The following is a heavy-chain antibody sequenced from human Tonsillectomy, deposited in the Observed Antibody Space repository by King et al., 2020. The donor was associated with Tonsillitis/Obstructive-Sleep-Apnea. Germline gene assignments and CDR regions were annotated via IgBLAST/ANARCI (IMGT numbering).Heavy chain of an antibody. CDR1: GFTFDDYN. CDR2: ISWDGGST. Sequence: EVQLVESGGVVVQPGGSLRLSCAASGFTFDDYNMHWVRQAPGKGLEWVSLISWDGGSTYYADSVKGRFTISRDNNNNSLYLQMNSLRTEDTALYYCAKDEKKYYQDTSGYPDYWGQGTLVTVSS. J-gene: IGHJ4*02. V-gene: IGHV3-43*01. D-gene: IGHD3-22*01. CDR3: AKDEKKYYQDTSGYPDY.